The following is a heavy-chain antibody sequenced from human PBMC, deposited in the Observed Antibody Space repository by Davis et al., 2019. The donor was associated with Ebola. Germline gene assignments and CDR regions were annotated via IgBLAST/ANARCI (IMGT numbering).Heavy chain of an antibody. V-gene: IGHV4-61*01. CDR3: ARSQGSTMVRGVIILFDY. J-gene: IGHJ4*02. CDR1: GGSVSSGSYY. D-gene: IGHD3-10*01. CDR2: IYYSGST. Sequence: PGGSLRLSCTVSGGSVSSGSYYWSWIRQPPGKGLEWIGYIYYSGSTNYNPSLKSRVTISVDTSKNQFSLKLSSVTAADTAVYYCARSQGSTMVRGVIILFDYWGQGTLVTVSS.